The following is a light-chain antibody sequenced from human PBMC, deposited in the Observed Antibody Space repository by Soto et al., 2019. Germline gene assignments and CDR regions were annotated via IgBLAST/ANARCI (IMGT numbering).Light chain of an antibody. Sequence: QPVLTQSPSASASLGASVKLTCTLSSXHSDFAIAWHQEQPEKGPRFLMRLKSDGSHSKGDGIPDRFSVSNSGAEHYLTISSLQSEDEADYYCQTWGSRIHVFGTGTKVTVL. J-gene: IGLJ1*01. CDR2: LKSDGSH. CDR1: SXHSDFA. CDR3: QTWGSRIHV. V-gene: IGLV4-69*01.